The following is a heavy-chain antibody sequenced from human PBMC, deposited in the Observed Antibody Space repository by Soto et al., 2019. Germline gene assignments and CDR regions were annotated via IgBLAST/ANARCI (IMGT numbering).Heavy chain of an antibody. CDR1: GFSFRSYY. V-gene: IGHV3-21*06. J-gene: IGHJ4*02. D-gene: IGHD3-10*01. Sequence: KTGGSLRLSCAASGFSFRSYYLNWVRQAPGRGLEWVSSISPSSSFLSYADSVKGRFTISRDNAKSSVHLQMNSLRAEDTAVYFCARVGTDYGSGSPYYSDYWGQGTLVTVSS. CDR3: ARVGTDYGSGSPYYSDY. CDR2: ISPSSSFL.